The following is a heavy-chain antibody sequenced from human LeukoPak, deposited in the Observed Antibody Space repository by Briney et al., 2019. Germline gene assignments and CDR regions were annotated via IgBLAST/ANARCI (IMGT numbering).Heavy chain of an antibody. CDR2: ISAYNGNT. CDR3: ARDSDCSSTSCYTLPYYYYYYMDV. Sequence: ASVKVSCKASGYTFTSYGISWVRQAPGQGLEWMGWISAYNGNTNYAQKLQGRVTMTTDTSTSTAYMELRSLRSDDTAVYYCARDSDCSSTSCYTLPYYYYYYMDVWGKGTTVTVSS. V-gene: IGHV1-18*01. CDR1: GYTFTSYG. J-gene: IGHJ6*03. D-gene: IGHD2-2*02.